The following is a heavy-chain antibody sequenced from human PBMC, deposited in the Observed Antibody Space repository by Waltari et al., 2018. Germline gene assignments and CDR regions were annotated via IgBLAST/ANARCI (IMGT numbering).Heavy chain of an antibody. CDR1: GGPISSSGYF. CDR3: ARVGTYNWFDP. Sequence: QVQLQESGPGLVRPSQTLSLTCTVSGGPISSSGYFSSWIRTHPGKGPGWIGYIYSRENPYYNPSLQSRASMSIDPSNNQFSLMLTSVTAADTAVYFCARVGTYNWFDPWGQGTLVTVSS. D-gene: IGHD1-7*01. J-gene: IGHJ5*02. CDR2: IYSRENP. V-gene: IGHV4-31*03.